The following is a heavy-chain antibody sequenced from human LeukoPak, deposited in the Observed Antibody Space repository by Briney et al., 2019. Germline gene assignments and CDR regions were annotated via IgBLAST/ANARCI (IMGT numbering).Heavy chain of an antibody. CDR1: GDSISMSTYY. V-gene: IGHV4-39*02. D-gene: IGHD2-15*01. J-gene: IGHJ4*02. Sequence: SETLSLTCTVSGDSISMSTYYGPWIRQPPGRGRVCIGRFYYGRSPYFHPSLESRATISVDTSKNHFSLKMSSVPDADTPVYYCARIHTYCSGGACYVLDNWGPGTPVAVSS. CDR3: ARIHTYCSGGACYVLDN. CDR2: FYYGRSP.